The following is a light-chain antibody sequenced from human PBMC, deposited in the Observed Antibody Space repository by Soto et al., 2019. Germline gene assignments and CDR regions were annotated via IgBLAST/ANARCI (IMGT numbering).Light chain of an antibody. CDR3: QQTYSNLWT. CDR1: QTVSRY. CDR2: AAS. J-gene: IGKJ1*01. V-gene: IGKV1-39*01. Sequence: DIQMTQSPSSLSASVGDTVTITCRASQTVSRYLNWYQQKSGTAPKLLIYAASTLHTGVPSRFSGRGSGTEFTLTINNLQREDFADYFCQQTYSNLWTFGQGTKVDIK.